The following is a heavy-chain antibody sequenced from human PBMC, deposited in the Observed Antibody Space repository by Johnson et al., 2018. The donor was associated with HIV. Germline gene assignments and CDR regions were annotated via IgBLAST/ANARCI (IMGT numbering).Heavy chain of an antibody. D-gene: IGHD1-14*01. CDR2: ISYDGRKI. V-gene: IGHV3-30*02. CDR3: VLLALPRAGYPEALDI. J-gene: IGHJ3*02. Sequence: QVQLVESGGGVVQPGGSLRLTCAASGFTFSMYGIHWVRQAPGKGLEWVAFISYDGRKIHYAESVKGRFTLSRDNSKNTLYLQLNSLRTEDTAVYSCVLLALPRAGYPEALDIWGQGTMVTVSS. CDR1: GFTFSMYG.